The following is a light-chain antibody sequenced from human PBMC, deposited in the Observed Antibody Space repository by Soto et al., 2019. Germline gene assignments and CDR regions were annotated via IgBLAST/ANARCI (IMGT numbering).Light chain of an antibody. CDR2: DAS. V-gene: IGKV3-11*01. J-gene: IGKJ4*02. Sequence: EIVLTQSPATLSLSPGERATLSCRASQTIKSSLAWYQQRPGRAPRLLIYDASHRATGIPARFSGSGSGTDFTLTISSLEPEDFAVYYCQQRSDWPLTFGGGTKVEIK. CDR1: QTIKSS. CDR3: QQRSDWPLT.